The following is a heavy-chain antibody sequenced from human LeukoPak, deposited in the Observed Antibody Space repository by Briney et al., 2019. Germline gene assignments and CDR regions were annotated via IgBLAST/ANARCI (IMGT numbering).Heavy chain of an antibody. CDR1: GGSISSYY. D-gene: IGHD6-19*01. CDR3: ARHVAAVAGDFDY. CDR2: IYYSGST. Sequence: SETLSLTCTVSGGSISSYYWSWIRQPPGKGLEWIGYIYYSGSTNYNPSLKSRVTISVDTSKNQFSLKLSSVTAADTAVYYCARHVAAVAGDFDYWGQGTLVTVSS. J-gene: IGHJ4*02. V-gene: IGHV4-59*08.